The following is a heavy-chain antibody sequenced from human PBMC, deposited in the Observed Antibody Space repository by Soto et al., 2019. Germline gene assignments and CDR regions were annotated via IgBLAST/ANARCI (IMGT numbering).Heavy chain of an antibody. CDR3: ARGNSVGALSGY. CDR2: INSDGSST. V-gene: IGHV3-74*01. CDR1: GFTFSSYW. Sequence: EVQLVESGGGLVQPGGSLRLSCAASGFTFSSYWMHWVRQAPGKGLVWVSRINSDGSSTSYADSVKGRFTISRDNAKNPLYLEMNSLGGGDTGVYYWARGNSVGALSGYWGQGTLVTVSS. J-gene: IGHJ4*02. D-gene: IGHD1-26*01.